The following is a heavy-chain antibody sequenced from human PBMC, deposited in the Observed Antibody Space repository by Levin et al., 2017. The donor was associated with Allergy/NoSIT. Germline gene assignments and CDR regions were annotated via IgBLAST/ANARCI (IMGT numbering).Heavy chain of an antibody. Sequence: LSGGSLRLSCAASGFTFDDYTMHWVRQAPGKGLEWVSGITWNSGSVAYAESVKGRFTISRDNAKSTLYLEMNGLRVEDTALYYCTKGPYYEILTGYYKPFAPWGQGTQVTVSS. V-gene: IGHV3-9*01. D-gene: IGHD3-9*01. J-gene: IGHJ5*02. CDR2: ITWNSGSV. CDR3: TKGPYYEILTGYYKPFAP. CDR1: GFTFDDYT.